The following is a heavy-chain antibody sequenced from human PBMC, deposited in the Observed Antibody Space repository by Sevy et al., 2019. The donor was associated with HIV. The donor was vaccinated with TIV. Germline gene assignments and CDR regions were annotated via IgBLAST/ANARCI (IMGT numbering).Heavy chain of an antibody. D-gene: IGHD3-22*01. V-gene: IGHV4-34*01. J-gene: IGHJ4*02. CDR1: GGSFSGYY. Sequence: SETLSLTCAVYGGSFSGYYWSWIRQPPGKGLEWIGEINHSGSTNYNPSLKSRVTISVDTSKNQFSLKLSSVTAADTAVYYCARTYYYDSSGHHYYFDYWGQGTLVTVSS. CDR3: ARTYYYDSSGHHYYFDY. CDR2: INHSGST.